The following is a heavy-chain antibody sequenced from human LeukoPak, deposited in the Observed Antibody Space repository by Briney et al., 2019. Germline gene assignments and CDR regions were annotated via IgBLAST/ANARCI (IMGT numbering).Heavy chain of an antibody. CDR1: GFTFSNYW. V-gene: IGHV3-7*05. CDR3: ARDPYSSTWSYGMDV. D-gene: IGHD6-6*01. Sequence: GGSLRLSCAASGFTFSNYWMSWVRQAPGKGLEWVANIKQDGSEEVYVDSLKGRFTISRDNAKNSLFLQMNTLRAEDTAVYYCARDPYSSTWSYGMDVWGQGTTVTVSS. CDR2: IKQDGSEE. J-gene: IGHJ6*02.